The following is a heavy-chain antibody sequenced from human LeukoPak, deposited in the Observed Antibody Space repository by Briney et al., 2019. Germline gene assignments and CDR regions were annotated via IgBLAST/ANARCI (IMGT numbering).Heavy chain of an antibody. D-gene: IGHD3-10*01. CDR2: IYYSGST. V-gene: IGHV4-30-4*01. CDR1: GGSISSGDYY. J-gene: IGHJ5*02. Sequence: SETLSLTCTVSGGSISSGDYYWSWIRQPPGKGLECIGYIYYSGSTYYNPSLKSRVTISVDTSKNQFSLKLSSVTAADTAVYYCARVSNRRITMVRGVPNWFDPWGQGTLVTVSS. CDR3: ARVSNRRITMVRGVPNWFDP.